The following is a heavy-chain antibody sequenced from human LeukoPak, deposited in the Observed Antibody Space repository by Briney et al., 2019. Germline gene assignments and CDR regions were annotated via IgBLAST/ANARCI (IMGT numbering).Heavy chain of an antibody. V-gene: IGHV1-2*02. J-gene: IGHJ4*02. Sequence: ASVKVSCKASGYTFTGYYMHWVRQAPGQGLEWMGWINPNSGDTNYAQNFQGRVTMTRDTSISTAYMELTRLRSDDTAAYYCARGTYVQYYDDTSGYPFDYWGQGTLVSVSS. D-gene: IGHD3-22*01. CDR1: GYTFTGYY. CDR2: INPNSGDT. CDR3: ARGTYVQYYDDTSGYPFDY.